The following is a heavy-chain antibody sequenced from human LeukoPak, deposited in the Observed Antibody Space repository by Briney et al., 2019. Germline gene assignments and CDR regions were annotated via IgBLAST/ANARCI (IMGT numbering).Heavy chain of an antibody. CDR1: GGSFSGYY. Sequence: PSGTLSLTCAVYGGSFSGYYWSWIRQPPGKGLEWIGEINHSGSTNYNPSLKSRVTISVDTSKNQLSLKLSSVTAADTAVYYCERLRGQGYYYGSGSYYNPISQNWFDPWGQGTLVTVSS. V-gene: IGHV4-34*01. CDR2: INHSGST. J-gene: IGHJ5*02. D-gene: IGHD3-10*01. CDR3: ERLRGQGYYYGSGSYYNPISQNWFDP.